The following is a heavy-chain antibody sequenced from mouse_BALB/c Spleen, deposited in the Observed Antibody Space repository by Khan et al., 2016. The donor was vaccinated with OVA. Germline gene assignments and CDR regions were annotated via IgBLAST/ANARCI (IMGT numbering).Heavy chain of an antibody. J-gene: IGHJ3*01. V-gene: IGHV1S135*01. CDR1: GYSFTSYY. D-gene: IGHD2-2*01. Sequence: VQLQQSGPELMKPGASVKISCKASGYSFTSYYIHWVMQSHGKSLEWIGYIDPFSGGTTYNQKFKGKATLTVDKSSSTAYIHLSSLTSEDSAVYYCTRHGYVAWFTYWGQGTLVNVSA. CDR3: TRHGYVAWFTY. CDR2: IDPFSGGT.